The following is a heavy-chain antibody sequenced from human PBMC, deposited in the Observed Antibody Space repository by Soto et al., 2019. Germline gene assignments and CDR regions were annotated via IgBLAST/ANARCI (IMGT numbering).Heavy chain of an antibody. CDR2: IIPISGTA. D-gene: IGHD2-2*01. CDR1: GGTFSSYA. Sequence: QVQLVQSGAEVKKPGSSVKVSCKASGGTFSSYAISWVRQAPGQGLEWMGGIIPISGTANYAQKFQGRVTITADESTSTAYMELMSLRSEYTAVYYWASTRGISISLEICYYYYYGMDVWGQGTTVTVSS. V-gene: IGHV1-69*01. CDR3: ASTRGISISLEICYYYYYGMDV. J-gene: IGHJ6*02.